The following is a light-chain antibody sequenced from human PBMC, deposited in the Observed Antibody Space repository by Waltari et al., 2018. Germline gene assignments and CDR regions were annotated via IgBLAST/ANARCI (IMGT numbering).Light chain of an antibody. CDR3: CSYAGTYMTYV. CDR1: SNDVGDYDF. V-gene: IGLV2-11*01. CDR2: DVN. Sequence: QSALTQPRSVSGSPGQSVTISCTGTSNDVGDYDFVSWYQHHPDQAPKLTIYDVNKRSSCGPDLFFGSTSDTTASLTISGLQAECEADYYCCSYAGTYMTYVFGSGTTVTVL. J-gene: IGLJ1*01.